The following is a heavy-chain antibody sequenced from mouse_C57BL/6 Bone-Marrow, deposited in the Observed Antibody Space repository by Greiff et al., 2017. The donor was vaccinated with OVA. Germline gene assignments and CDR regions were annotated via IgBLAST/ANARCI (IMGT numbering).Heavy chain of an antibody. J-gene: IGHJ3*01. CDR1: GFTFSSYG. CDR3: ARDYYGNFGAY. Sequence: EVQLVESGGDLVKPGGSLKLSCAASGFTFSSYGMSWVRQTPDKRLEWVATISSGGSYTYYPDSVKGRFTISRDNAKNTRYLQMSSLKSEDTAMYYCARDYYGNFGAYWGQGTLVTVSA. CDR2: ISSGGSYT. D-gene: IGHD2-1*01. V-gene: IGHV5-6*01.